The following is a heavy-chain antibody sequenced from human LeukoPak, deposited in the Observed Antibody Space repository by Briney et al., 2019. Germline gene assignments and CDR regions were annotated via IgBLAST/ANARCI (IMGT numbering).Heavy chain of an antibody. D-gene: IGHD1-14*01. J-gene: IGHJ4*02. V-gene: IGHV3-53*01. CDR3: ARSNQADDY. Sequence: GGSLRLSCAVSGFSVSSNYVSWVRQAPGKGLEWVSALYSGGTTYYADSVKGRFTISRDNAKNTLYLQMDSLRAEDTGVYYCARSNQADDYWGQGTLVTVSS. CDR2: LYSGGTT. CDR1: GFSVSSNY.